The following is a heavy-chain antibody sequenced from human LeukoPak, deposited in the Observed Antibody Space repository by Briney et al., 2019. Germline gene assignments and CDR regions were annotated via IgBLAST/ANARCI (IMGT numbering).Heavy chain of an antibody. V-gene: IGHV4-59*11. CDR2: VYYNGLT. CDR1: GGSISPHY. CDR3: TGGVFTVTLDP. Sequence: PSETLSLTCTVSGGSISPHYWTWMRQPPGKGLEWIGYVYYNGLTSYNASLRRRLILSVDTARNQVSLKLTSVTAADTAVYYWTGGVFTVTLDPWGQGTLVPV. J-gene: IGHJ5*02. D-gene: IGHD4-17*01.